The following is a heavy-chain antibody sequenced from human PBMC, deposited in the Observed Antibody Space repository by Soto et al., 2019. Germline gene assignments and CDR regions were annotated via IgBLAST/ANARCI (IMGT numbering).Heavy chain of an antibody. Sequence: ASLKISCKGYEYSFSNYWIAWVRQMPGKGLEWMGIIFPADSDTKYSPSFQGQVTISADKSISTAYLQWSSLKASDTAMYYCASSVVVPSTMNYFDYWGQGSLVTASS. CDR1: EYSFSNYW. V-gene: IGHV5-51*01. CDR3: ASSVVVPSTMNYFDY. J-gene: IGHJ4*02. CDR2: IFPADSDT. D-gene: IGHD2-2*01.